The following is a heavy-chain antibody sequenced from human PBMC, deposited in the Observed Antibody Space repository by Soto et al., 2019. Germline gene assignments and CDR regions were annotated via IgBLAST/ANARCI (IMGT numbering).Heavy chain of an antibody. J-gene: IGHJ5*02. CDR3: AHRTGYSPGGRPWFDP. D-gene: IGHD2-15*01. CDR1: GFSLNTGGAG. V-gene: IGHV2-5*01. CDR2: VYWNDDE. Sequence: DSGPTLVDPTHTRTLTCTFSGFSLNTGGAGVGWIRQPPGKPLEWLALVYWNDDERYRPSLKNRLAIIKDTSKNQVVLTMTNMDPVDTATYYCAHRTGYSPGGRPWFDPWGQGTLVTVSS.